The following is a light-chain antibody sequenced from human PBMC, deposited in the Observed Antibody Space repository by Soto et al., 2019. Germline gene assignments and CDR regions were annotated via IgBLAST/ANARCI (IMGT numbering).Light chain of an antibody. CDR2: DVS. Sequence: QSALTQPASVSGSPGQSITISCTGTSSDIGGYNYVSWYQQHPGKAPKLIIYDVSNRPSGVSNRFPGSKSGNTASLTISGLQAEDEADYYCSSYTSSSTWVFGEGTKLTVL. CDR1: SSDIGGYNY. CDR3: SSYTSSSTWV. J-gene: IGLJ3*02. V-gene: IGLV2-14*01.